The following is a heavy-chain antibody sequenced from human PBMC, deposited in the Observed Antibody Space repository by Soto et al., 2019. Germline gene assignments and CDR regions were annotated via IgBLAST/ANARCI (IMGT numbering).Heavy chain of an antibody. CDR1: GFTFSSYG. Sequence: QVQLVESGGGVVQPGRSLRLSCAASGFTFSSYGMHWVRQAPGKGLEWVAVISYDGSNKYYADSVKGRFTISRDNSKNTLYLQMNSLRAEDTAVYYCAKLISGSSTLLGLGGMDVWSQGTTVTVSS. CDR2: ISYDGSNK. V-gene: IGHV3-30*18. D-gene: IGHD1-26*01. J-gene: IGHJ6*02. CDR3: AKLISGSSTLLGLGGMDV.